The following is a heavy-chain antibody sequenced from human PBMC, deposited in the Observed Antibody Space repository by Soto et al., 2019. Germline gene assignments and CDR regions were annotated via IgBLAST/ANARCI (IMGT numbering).Heavy chain of an antibody. J-gene: IGHJ6*02. CDR3: ARGPYYDFWSGWRGPTPLSYGMDV. Sequence: EVQLVESGGGLVQPGGSLRLSCAASGFTLSSYEMNWVRQAPGKGLEWVSYISSSGSTIYYADSVKGRFTISRDNAKNSLYLQMNSLRAEDTAVYYCARGPYYDFWSGWRGPTPLSYGMDVWGQGTTVTVSS. CDR2: ISSSGSTI. CDR1: GFTLSSYE. D-gene: IGHD3-3*01. V-gene: IGHV3-48*03.